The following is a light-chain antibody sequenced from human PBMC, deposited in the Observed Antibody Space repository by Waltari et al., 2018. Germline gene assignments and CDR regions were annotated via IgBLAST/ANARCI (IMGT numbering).Light chain of an antibody. CDR2: GAS. CDR3: QQYGSSPHWT. V-gene: IGKV3-20*01. Sequence: EIVLTQSPGTPSLSPGERATLSCRASQSVSNSYLAWYQQKPGQAPRLLIYGASSRATGIPDRFSGSGSGTDFTLTISRLEPEDFAVYYCQQYGSSPHWTFGQGTKVEIK. CDR1: QSVSNSY. J-gene: IGKJ1*01.